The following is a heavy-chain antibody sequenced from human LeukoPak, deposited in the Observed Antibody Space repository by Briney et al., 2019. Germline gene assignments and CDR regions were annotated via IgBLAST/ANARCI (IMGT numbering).Heavy chain of an antibody. J-gene: IGHJ1*01. Sequence: SETLSLTRTVSGYSISSGYYWGWIRPPPGTGLEWIGSIYHSGSTYYHPSLKSRVTISVDTSKNQSSLKLSSVTAADTAVYYCARASYDSSDYEYFHHWGQGTLVTVSS. CDR1: GYSISSGYY. CDR2: IYHSGST. V-gene: IGHV4-38-2*02. D-gene: IGHD3-22*01. CDR3: ARASYDSSDYEYFHH.